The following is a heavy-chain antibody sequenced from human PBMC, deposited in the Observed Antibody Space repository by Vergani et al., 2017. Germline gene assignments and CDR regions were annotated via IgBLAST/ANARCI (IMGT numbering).Heavy chain of an antibody. CDR1: CASIRSSNYY. V-gene: IGHV4-39*01. Sequence: QLQLQESGPGLVTPSATLSLTCSVSCASIRSSNYYWGWIRQPPGKGLEWIASIYYSGSTYYNPSLKSRVTISVDTSKNQFSLKLSSVTAADTAVYFCARHSTVEWLVKLGWIDPWGQGILVTVSS. D-gene: IGHD6-19*01. CDR2: IYYSGST. J-gene: IGHJ5*02. CDR3: ARHSTVEWLVKLGWIDP.